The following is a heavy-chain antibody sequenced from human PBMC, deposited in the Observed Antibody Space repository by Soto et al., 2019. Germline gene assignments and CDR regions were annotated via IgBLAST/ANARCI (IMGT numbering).Heavy chain of an antibody. Sequence: PGGSLRLSCAASGFTFSSYAMSWVRQAPGKGLEWVSAISGSGGSTYYADSVKGRFTISRDNSKNTLYLQMNSLRAEDTAVYYCAKDRDYDFWSGSLAKGAYYFDYWGQGTLVTVSS. D-gene: IGHD3-3*01. CDR3: AKDRDYDFWSGSLAKGAYYFDY. V-gene: IGHV3-23*01. J-gene: IGHJ4*02. CDR1: GFTFSSYA. CDR2: ISGSGGST.